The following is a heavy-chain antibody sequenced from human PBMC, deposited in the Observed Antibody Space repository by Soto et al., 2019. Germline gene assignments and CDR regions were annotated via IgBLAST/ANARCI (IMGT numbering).Heavy chain of an antibody. CDR1: GYTFINYH. J-gene: IGHJ4*02. CDR3: AKSPRGEMATD. V-gene: IGHV1-18*01. CDR2: INTYNGMT. Sequence: QVQLVQSGGEVKKPGASVTVSCKASGYTFINYHITWVRQAPGQGLEWMAWINTYNGMTDYAQRFQGRVTMTRDISTSTAYMELRNLGSDDTAVYFGAKSPRGEMATDWGQGTLVTVSS. D-gene: IGHD5-12*01.